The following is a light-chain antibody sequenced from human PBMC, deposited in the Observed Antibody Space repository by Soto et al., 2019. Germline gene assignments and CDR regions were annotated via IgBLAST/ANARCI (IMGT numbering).Light chain of an antibody. Sequence: QSVLTQPASVSGSPGQSITISCTGTSSDVGGYNYVSWYPQHPGKAPKLMIYEVSNRPSGVSNRFSGSKSGNTASLTISGPQAEDEADYYCSSYTSSSTLYVFGTGTKVTVL. V-gene: IGLV2-14*01. CDR2: EVS. J-gene: IGLJ1*01. CDR3: SSYTSSSTLYV. CDR1: SSDVGGYNY.